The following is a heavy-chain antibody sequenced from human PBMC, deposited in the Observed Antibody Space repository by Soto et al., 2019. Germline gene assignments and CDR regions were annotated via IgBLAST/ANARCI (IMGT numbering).Heavy chain of an antibody. CDR3: ARLTPLDDFFYSYYGMDV. J-gene: IGHJ6*02. Sequence: LRLQESGPGLVKPSETLSLTCTVSGGSISTSGYYWGWIRQPPGGGLEWIGSIAYTGTTQYNSSLKSRVTVLIDTSNNQFSLRLRSMTAADTALYFCARLTPLDDFFYSYYGMDVWGQGTTVTVSS. D-gene: IGHD3-3*01. CDR1: GGSISTSGYY. V-gene: IGHV4-39*01. CDR2: IAYTGTT.